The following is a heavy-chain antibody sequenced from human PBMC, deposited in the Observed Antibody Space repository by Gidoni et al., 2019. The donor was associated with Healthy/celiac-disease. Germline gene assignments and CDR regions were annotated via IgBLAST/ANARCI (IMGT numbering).Heavy chain of an antibody. Sequence: QVQLQESGPGLVTPSQTLSLTCTVPGGTLSSGGYYWSWIRKHQGKGLEWIGYIYDSGSTYYNPSLKSRVTISVDTSKNQFSLKLSSVTAADTAVYYCARVSIVGATIPFDYWGQGTLVTVSS. CDR2: IYDSGST. D-gene: IGHD1-26*01. J-gene: IGHJ4*02. V-gene: IGHV4-31*03. CDR1: GGTLSSGGYY. CDR3: ARVSIVGATIPFDY.